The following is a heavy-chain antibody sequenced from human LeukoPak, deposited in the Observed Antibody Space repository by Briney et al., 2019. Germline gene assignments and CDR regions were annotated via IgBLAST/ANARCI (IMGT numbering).Heavy chain of an antibody. CDR1: GFTFSGHY. CDR3: ARVYYGDYVLDY. D-gene: IGHD4-17*01. J-gene: IGHJ4*02. CDR2: TRNKANSYTT. Sequence: GSLRLSCAASGFTFSGHYMDWVRQAPGKGLEWVGRTRNKANSYTTEYAASVKGRFTISRDDSKNSLYLQMNSLKTEDTAVYYCARVYYGDYVLDYWGQGTLVTVSS. V-gene: IGHV3-72*01.